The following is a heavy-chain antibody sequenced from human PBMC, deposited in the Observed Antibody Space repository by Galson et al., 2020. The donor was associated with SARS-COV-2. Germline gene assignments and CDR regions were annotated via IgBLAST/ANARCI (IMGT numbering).Heavy chain of an antibody. CDR3: ARQGVNMIVLGTGPGWYFDL. V-gene: IGHV4-38-2*02. CDR2: VYTSGTT. D-gene: IGHD2-8*02. J-gene: IGHJ2*01. CDR1: GYSASTTTY. Sequence: SEPLSLTCTVPGYSASTTTYWGWARQPPGSGMEWHRSVYTSGTTYYNPSIKTRVPIPVDTSKTQFSLRLDSVTAADTALYYCARQGVNMIVLGTGPGWYFDLWGRGTLVTVSS.